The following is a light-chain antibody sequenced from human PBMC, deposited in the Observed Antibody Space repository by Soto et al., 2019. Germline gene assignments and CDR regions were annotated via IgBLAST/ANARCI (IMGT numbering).Light chain of an antibody. CDR3: QQYNNWPPYT. CDR2: GAS. CDR1: QSVSIN. V-gene: IGKV3-15*01. J-gene: IGKJ2*01. Sequence: EIVMTQSPATLSVSPGERATLSCRASQSVSINLAWYQQKPGQAPRLLIYGASTRATGIQARFSGSGSGTEFTLTIRSLQSEDFAVYYCQQYNNWPPYTFGQGTKLEIK.